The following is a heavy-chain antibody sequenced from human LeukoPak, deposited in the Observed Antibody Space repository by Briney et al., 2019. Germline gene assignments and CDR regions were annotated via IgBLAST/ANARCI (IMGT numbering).Heavy chain of an antibody. V-gene: IGHV6-1*01. CDR2: VYYRSKWYS. D-gene: IGHD3-16*01. Sequence: QTLSLTCAISGDSVSSSSAAWDWIRQSPVRGLEWLGRVYYRSKWYSHSVVSVKSRININPDKSKIQFTLQLNSVAPEDTAVYYCARSYAGALDDWGQGTLVTVSS. CDR3: ARSYAGALDD. CDR1: GDSVSSSSAA. J-gene: IGHJ4*02.